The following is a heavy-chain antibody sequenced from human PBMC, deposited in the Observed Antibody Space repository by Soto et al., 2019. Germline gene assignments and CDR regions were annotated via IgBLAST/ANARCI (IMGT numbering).Heavy chain of an antibody. CDR1: EFSFSTYN. CDR2: ISSTSSHI. Sequence: PGGSLRLSCVASEFSFSTYNMNWVRQAPGKGLEWVSFISSTSSHIHYADSVKGRFTISRDNAKNSLYLQMNSLRAEDTAVYYCARDLAADGYYGMDVWGQGTTVTVSS. CDR3: ARDLAADGYYGMDV. D-gene: IGHD6-13*01. J-gene: IGHJ6*02. V-gene: IGHV3-21*01.